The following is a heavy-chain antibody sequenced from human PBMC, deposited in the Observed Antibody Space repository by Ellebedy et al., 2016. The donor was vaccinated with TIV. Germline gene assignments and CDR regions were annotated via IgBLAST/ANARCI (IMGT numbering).Heavy chain of an antibody. Sequence: GGSLRLXXAASGFTFDDYPMNWVRQAPGKGLEWVALVNCNGADIYYADSVRGRFTISRDNSKNSLFLQMDSLRPEDTAFYYCAKEDRDFSILDSWGLGTLVTVSS. CDR2: VNCNGADI. D-gene: IGHD3-10*01. J-gene: IGHJ5*01. V-gene: IGHV3-43D*03. CDR1: GFTFDDYP. CDR3: AKEDRDFSILDS.